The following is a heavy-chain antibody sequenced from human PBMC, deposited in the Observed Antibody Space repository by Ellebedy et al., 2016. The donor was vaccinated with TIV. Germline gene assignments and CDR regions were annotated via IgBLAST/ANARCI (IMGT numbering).Heavy chain of an antibody. CDR2: INHSGST. CDR3: AREVDMATAI. V-gene: IGHV4-4*02. Sequence: SETLSLTCAVSGGSISSSNWWSWVRQPPGKGLEWIGEINHSGSTNYNPSLKSRVTISVDTSKNQFSLKLSSVTAADTAVYYCAREVDMATAIWGQGTLVTVSS. D-gene: IGHD5-24*01. J-gene: IGHJ4*02. CDR1: GGSISSSNW.